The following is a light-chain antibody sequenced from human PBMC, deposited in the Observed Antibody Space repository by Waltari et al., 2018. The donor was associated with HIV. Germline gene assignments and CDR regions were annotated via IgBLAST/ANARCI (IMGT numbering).Light chain of an antibody. CDR1: NIGNKG. CDR2: DNV. V-gene: IGLV3-21*01. CDR3: PVWDRPSDQRV. J-gene: IGLJ3*02. Sequence: YVLTQPPSVSVAPGEMARLTCGGNNIGNKGVHWYHLKSGQAPLLVIFDNVDRPSRITERVSGSLSGFTATLANSRVERGDAAVYYCPVWDRPSDQRVFGGGTTLIV.